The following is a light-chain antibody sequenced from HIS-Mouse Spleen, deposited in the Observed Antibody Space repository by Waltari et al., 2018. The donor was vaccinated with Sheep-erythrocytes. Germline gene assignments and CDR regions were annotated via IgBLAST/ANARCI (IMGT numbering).Light chain of an antibody. V-gene: IGKV1-12*01. CDR1: QGISSW. CDR3: QQANSFPIT. J-gene: IGKJ5*01. Sequence: DIQMTQSPSSVSASVGDRVPITCRASQGISSWLARYQQKPGKAPKLLIYAASSLQSGVPSRFSGSGSGTDFTLTISSLQPEDFATYYCQQANSFPITFGQGTRLEIK. CDR2: AAS.